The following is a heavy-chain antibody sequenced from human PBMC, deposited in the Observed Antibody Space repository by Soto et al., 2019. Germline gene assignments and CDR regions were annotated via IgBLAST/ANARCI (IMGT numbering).Heavy chain of an antibody. J-gene: IGHJ6*02. CDR1: GYTFSGYY. V-gene: IGHV1-2*02. D-gene: IGHD2-2*02. CDR2: INPNSGGT. Sequence: GASVKVSCKASGYTFSGYYIHWLRQAPGQGLEWMGWINPNSGGTNYAQKFQGRFTVTRDTPTSTAYMERSRLTSDDTVVYYCVRSLTEGYCTITGCYTRPLYGMDVWGQGTTVTVSS. CDR3: VRSLTEGYCTITGCYTRPLYGMDV.